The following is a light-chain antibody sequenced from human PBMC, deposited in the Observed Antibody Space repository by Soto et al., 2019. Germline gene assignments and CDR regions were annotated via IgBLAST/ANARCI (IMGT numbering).Light chain of an antibody. J-gene: IGKJ1*01. CDR2: AAS. Sequence: DIQMAQPPSSLSASVGEGVTITCRASQAISHYLAWYQQIPGKAPNLLSYAASTLQSGVPSRFSGSASGTDFTLTIDSLQPEDVATYDCQKYNSAPWTFGQGTKVEIK. V-gene: IGKV1-27*01. CDR3: QKYNSAPWT. CDR1: QAISHY.